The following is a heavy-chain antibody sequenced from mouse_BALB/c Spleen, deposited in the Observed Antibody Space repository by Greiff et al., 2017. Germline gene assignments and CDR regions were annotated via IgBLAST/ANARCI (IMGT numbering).Heavy chain of an antibody. Sequence: QVQLQQSGAELVRPGTSVKISCKASGYTFTNYWLGWVKQRPGHGLEWIGDIYPGGGYTNYNEKFKGKATLTADTSSSTAYMQLSSLTSEDSAVYFCARWDANYEGFAYWGQGTLVTVSA. CDR3: ARWDANYEGFAY. CDR1: GYTFTNYW. CDR2: IYPGGGYT. J-gene: IGHJ3*01. D-gene: IGHD2-1*01. V-gene: IGHV1-63*02.